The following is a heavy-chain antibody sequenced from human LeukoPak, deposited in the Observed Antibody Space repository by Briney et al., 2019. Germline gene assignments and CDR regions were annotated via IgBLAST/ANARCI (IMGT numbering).Heavy chain of an antibody. Sequence: PGGSLRLSCAASGFTFRSYAMSWVRQAPGKGLEWVSAISGSGGSTYYADSVKGRFTISRDNSKNTLYLQMNSLRAEDTAVYYCAKVGGYSYGPNDYWGQGTLVTVSS. V-gene: IGHV3-23*01. D-gene: IGHD5-18*01. J-gene: IGHJ4*02. CDR3: AKVGGYSYGPNDY. CDR2: ISGSGGST. CDR1: GFTFRSYA.